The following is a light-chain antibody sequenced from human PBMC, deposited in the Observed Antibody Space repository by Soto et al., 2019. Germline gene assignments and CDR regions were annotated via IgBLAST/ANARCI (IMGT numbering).Light chain of an antibody. J-gene: IGLJ1*01. Sequence: QSVLTQPASVSGSPGQSITISCTGTSSDVGGYNYVSWYQQHPGKAPKLMIYDVSNRPSGVSNRFSGSKSGNTASLTISGLQAEDEADYYCSSYTSNSTLDYVLGTGTKVTVL. CDR1: SSDVGGYNY. CDR2: DVS. CDR3: SSYTSNSTLDYV. V-gene: IGLV2-14*01.